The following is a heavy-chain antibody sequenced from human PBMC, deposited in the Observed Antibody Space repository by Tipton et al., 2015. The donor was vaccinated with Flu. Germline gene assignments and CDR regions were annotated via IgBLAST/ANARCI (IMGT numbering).Heavy chain of an antibody. V-gene: IGHV4-4*07. CDR1: GASISKYY. CDR2: ISPTGST. CDR3: ARDLRGYRGYTGGDAFDV. J-gene: IGHJ3*01. Sequence: LRLSCTVSGASISKYYWSWIRQPAGKGLEWIGRISPTGSTLYNASLKNRVTMSLDASKSQLSLRLNSATAADTAFYYCARDLRGYRGYTGGDAFDVWGQGTVVSVSS. D-gene: IGHD5-12*01.